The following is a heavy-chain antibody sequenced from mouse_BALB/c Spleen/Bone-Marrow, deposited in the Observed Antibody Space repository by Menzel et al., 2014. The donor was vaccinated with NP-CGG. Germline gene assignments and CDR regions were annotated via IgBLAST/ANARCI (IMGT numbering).Heavy chain of an antibody. CDR1: GYSFTGYF. CDR3: GRQTEVVDWFAY. Sequence: EVQLQQSGPELVKPGASVKISCKASGYSFTGYFMHWVKQSHGKSLEWIGRINPYNGDTFYSQKFKGKATLTVDKSSSTAHMELLSLRSYDSAVYYCGRQTEVVDWFAYWGQGTLVTVSA. CDR2: INPYNGDT. J-gene: IGHJ3*01. V-gene: IGHV1-37*01.